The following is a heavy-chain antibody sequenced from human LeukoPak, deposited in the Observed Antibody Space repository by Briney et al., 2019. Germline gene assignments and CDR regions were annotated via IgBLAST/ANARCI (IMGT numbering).Heavy chain of an antibody. V-gene: IGHV1-45*02. D-gene: IGHD3-10*01. Sequence: GSSVRVSCKASGYSFTYRYLHWVRQAPGQALEWMGWITPFNGNTNYAQKFQERVTFTRDRSMSTAYMELSSLRSEDTAMYYCATIGDATDMDFWDKGTKVTVSS. J-gene: IGHJ6*03. CDR1: GYSFTYRY. CDR3: ATIGDATDMDF. CDR2: ITPFNGNT.